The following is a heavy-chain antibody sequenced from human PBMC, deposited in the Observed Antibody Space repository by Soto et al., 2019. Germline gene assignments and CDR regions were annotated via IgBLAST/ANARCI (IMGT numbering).Heavy chain of an antibody. D-gene: IGHD3-9*01. V-gene: IGHV1-69*12. CDR3: AHQMNYDILTRTPGSYYYYGMDV. Sequence: QVQLVQSGAEVKKPGSSVKVSCKASGGTFSSYAISWVRQAPGQGLEWVGGIIPIFGTANYAQEFQGRVTVTADESTSTAYMEPSSLRSEHTAVYYCAHQMNYDILTRTPGSYYYYGMDVWGQGTTVTVSS. J-gene: IGHJ6*02. CDR2: IIPIFGTA. CDR1: GGTFSSYA.